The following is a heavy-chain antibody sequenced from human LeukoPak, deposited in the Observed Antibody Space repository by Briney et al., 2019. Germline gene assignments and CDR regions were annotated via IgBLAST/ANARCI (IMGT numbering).Heavy chain of an antibody. CDR1: GGTFSSYA. J-gene: IGHJ4*02. D-gene: IGHD4-17*01. CDR3: ARDFYPYYGDWAIFFDY. Sequence: SVEVSCKASGGTFSSYAISWVRQAPGQGLEWMGRIIPILGIANYAQKFQGRVTITADKSTSTAYMELSSLRSEDTAVYYCARDFYPYYGDWAIFFDYWGQGTLVTVSS. CDR2: IIPILGIA. V-gene: IGHV1-69*04.